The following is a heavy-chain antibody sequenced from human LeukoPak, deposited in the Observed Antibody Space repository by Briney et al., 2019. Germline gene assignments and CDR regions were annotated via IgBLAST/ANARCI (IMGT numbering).Heavy chain of an antibody. CDR3: ARARIGGRGSYVY. V-gene: IGHV3-9*01. Sequence: GGSLRLSCAASGFTFDDYAMHWVRQAPGKGLEWVSGISWNSGSIGYADSVKGRFTISRDNAKNSLYLQMNTLRAEDTAVYYCARARIGGRGSYVYWGQGALVTVSS. CDR2: ISWNSGSI. CDR1: GFTFDDYA. D-gene: IGHD1-26*01. J-gene: IGHJ4*02.